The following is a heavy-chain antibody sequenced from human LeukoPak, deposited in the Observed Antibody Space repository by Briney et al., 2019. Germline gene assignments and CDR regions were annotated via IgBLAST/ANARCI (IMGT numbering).Heavy chain of an antibody. J-gene: IGHJ4*02. CDR1: RFTFSDSY. Sequence: GGSLRLSCEASRFTFSDSYMSWLRQPPGKGLESISYIGPSGNFINYADSVKGRFTISRDNAKKSLYLQINSLRAEDTAVYYCSRDPRVLDYWGQGTLVTVSS. CDR2: IGPSGNFI. V-gene: IGHV3-11*01. CDR3: SRDPRVLDY.